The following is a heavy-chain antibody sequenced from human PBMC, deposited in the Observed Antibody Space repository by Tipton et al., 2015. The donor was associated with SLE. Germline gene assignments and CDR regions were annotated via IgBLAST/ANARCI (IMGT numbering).Heavy chain of an antibody. CDR1: GGSISSGTFY. V-gene: IGHV4-61*09. J-gene: IGHJ5*02. CDR2: IYTSGST. D-gene: IGHD2-15*01. CDR3: ARDGRGYCDNSGCSEYHWFDP. Sequence: TLSLTCTVSGGSISSGTFYWSWIRQSAGKGLEWIGHIYTSGSTDYNPSLKNRVTISLDTSRTQFSLKLSSVTAADTAVYYCARDGRGYCDNSGCSEYHWFDPWGQGTLVTVSS.